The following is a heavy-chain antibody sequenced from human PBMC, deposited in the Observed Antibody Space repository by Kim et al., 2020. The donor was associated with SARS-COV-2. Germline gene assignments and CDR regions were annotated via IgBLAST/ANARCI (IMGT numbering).Heavy chain of an antibody. J-gene: IGHJ4*02. CDR3: AGGAAARLGAFDY. V-gene: IGHV4-59*09. Sequence: NPSLKRRVTISVDTSKNQCSLKLSSVTAADTAVYYCAGGAAARLGAFDYWGQGTLVTVSS. D-gene: IGHD6-6*01.